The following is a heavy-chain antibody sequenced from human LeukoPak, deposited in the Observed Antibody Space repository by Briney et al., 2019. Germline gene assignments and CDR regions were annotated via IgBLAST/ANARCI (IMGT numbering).Heavy chain of an antibody. Sequence: GESLKISCKGSGYSFTTYWIAWVRQMPGKGLEWMGIIYPGDSDTRYSPSFQAQVTISADKSISTAYLQWSSLKASDTAIYYCARRPSPSSGYFFDYWGQGTLVTVSS. CDR3: ARRPSPSSGYFFDY. CDR2: IYPGDSDT. CDR1: GYSFTTYW. J-gene: IGHJ4*02. D-gene: IGHD6-19*01. V-gene: IGHV5-51*01.